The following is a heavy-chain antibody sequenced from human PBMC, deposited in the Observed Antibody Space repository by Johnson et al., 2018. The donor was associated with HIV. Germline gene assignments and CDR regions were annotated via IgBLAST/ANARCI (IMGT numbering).Heavy chain of an antibody. CDR2: IQYDGSNK. J-gene: IGHJ3*01. Sequence: QMQLVESGGGVVQPGGSLRLSCAVSGFTFSSYGMHWVRQAPGKGLEWVAFIQYDGSNKYYADSVKGRFTISRDNSKNTLYLRMNSLKAEDTAVYYCASLSDDAFDFWGQGTMVIVSS. V-gene: IGHV3-30*02. CDR3: ASLSDDAFDF. CDR1: GFTFSSYG.